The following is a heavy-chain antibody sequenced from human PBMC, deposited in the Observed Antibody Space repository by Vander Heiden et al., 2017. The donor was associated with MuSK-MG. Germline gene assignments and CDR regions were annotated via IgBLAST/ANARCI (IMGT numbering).Heavy chain of an antibody. V-gene: IGHV3-11*06. Sequence: QVQPVESGGGLVKPGGSLSISCVLPGFPFSDYYMSGIRQSPGKGLEWIAYMGHSSRSAYYADSVKGRFTISRDNSKNSLFLQMNSLRAEDTAVYYCARGGDGYEDTFDIWGQGTMVSVSS. CDR1: GFPFSDYY. CDR2: MGHSSRSA. D-gene: IGHD5-12*01. J-gene: IGHJ3*02. CDR3: ARGGDGYEDTFDI.